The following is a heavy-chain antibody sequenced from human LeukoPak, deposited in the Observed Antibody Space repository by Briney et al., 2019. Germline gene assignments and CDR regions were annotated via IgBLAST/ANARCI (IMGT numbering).Heavy chain of an antibody. Sequence: SEALSLTCTVSGGSISSGDYYWSWIRQPPGKGLEWIGYIYYSGSTYYNPSLKSRVTISVDTSKNQSSLKLSSVTAADTAVYYCARGGDLRYCSGGSCYDYFDYWGQGTLVTVSS. CDR3: ARGGDLRYCSGGSCYDYFDY. D-gene: IGHD2-15*01. J-gene: IGHJ4*02. CDR1: GGSISSGDYY. V-gene: IGHV4-30-4*01. CDR2: IYYSGST.